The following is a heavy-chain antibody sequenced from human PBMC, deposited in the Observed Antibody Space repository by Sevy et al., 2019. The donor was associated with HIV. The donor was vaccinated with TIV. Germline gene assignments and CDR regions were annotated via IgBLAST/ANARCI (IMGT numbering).Heavy chain of an antibody. CDR3: ARGDTVVTGGAFDI. J-gene: IGHJ3*02. Sequence: ALVKVSCKASGYTFTSYDINWVRQATGQGLEWMGWMNPNSGNTGYAQKFQGRVTITRNTSISTAYMELSSLRSEDTAVYYCARGDTVVTGGAFDIWGQGTMVTVSS. CDR1: GYTFTSYD. D-gene: IGHD2-15*01. CDR2: MNPNSGNT. V-gene: IGHV1-8*03.